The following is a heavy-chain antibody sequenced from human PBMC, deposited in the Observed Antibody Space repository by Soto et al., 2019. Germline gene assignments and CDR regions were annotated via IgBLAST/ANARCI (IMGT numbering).Heavy chain of an antibody. D-gene: IGHD3-10*01. CDR3: ARQGFGPLHGLVDV. CDR1: GGSISSYY. Sequence: QVQLQESGPGLVKPSETLSLSCTVSGGSISSYYWSWFRQSPGKRMEWIGYVHQGWDSSYNPSLQSRVAISLDTSKSQISLKVTSVTASDTAVYYCARQGFGPLHGLVDVWGQGTTVTVSS. J-gene: IGHJ6*02. V-gene: IGHV4-59*08. CDR2: VHQGWDS.